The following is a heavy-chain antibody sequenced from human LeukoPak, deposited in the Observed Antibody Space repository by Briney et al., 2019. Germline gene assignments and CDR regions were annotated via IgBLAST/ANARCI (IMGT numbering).Heavy chain of an antibody. V-gene: IGHV4-59*01. CDR3: ARDGAYSNLAFDY. CDR2: IYYSGST. D-gene: IGHD4-11*01. CDR1: GGSISSYY. J-gene: IGHJ4*02. Sequence: SETLSLTCTVSGGSISSYYWSWIRQPPGKGLERIGYIYYSGSTNYNPSLKSRVTISVDTSKNQFSLKLSSVTAADTAVYYCARDGAYSNLAFDYWGQGTLVTVSS.